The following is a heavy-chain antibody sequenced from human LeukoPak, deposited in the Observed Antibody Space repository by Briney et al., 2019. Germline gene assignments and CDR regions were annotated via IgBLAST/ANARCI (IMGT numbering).Heavy chain of an antibody. CDR2: IRYDGSNK. CDR3: AKYAPVTMIVSFG. V-gene: IGHV3-30*02. Sequence: GGSLRLSCAASGFTFSNFGMHWVRQAPGKGLEWVAFIRYDGSNKYYADSVKGRFTISRDNSKNTLYLQMNSLRVEDAAVYYCAKYAPVTMIVSFGWGQGTLVTVSS. D-gene: IGHD3-22*01. CDR1: GFTFSNFG. J-gene: IGHJ4*02.